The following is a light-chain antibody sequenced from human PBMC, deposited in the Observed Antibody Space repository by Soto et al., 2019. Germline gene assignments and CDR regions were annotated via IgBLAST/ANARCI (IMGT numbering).Light chain of an antibody. V-gene: IGKV1-5*03. CDR3: QQYDTYSRT. J-gene: IGKJ1*01. CDR2: KAS. Sequence: DIQMTQSPSTLSASVGDRVTITCRASQSISSWLAWYQQKPGKAPKLLIYKASSLESGVPSRFSGSTSGTEITLTISSLQPDDFATYYCQQYDTYSRTFGQGTKVEIK. CDR1: QSISSW.